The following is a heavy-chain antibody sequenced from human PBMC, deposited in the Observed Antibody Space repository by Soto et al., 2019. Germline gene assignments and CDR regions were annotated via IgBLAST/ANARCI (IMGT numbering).Heavy chain of an antibody. CDR2: IVPNVGTA. D-gene: IGHD3-3*01. Sequence: QVQLVQAGPAVKKPGSSVKVSCKTSGGTLSSFITYPITWVRQAPGQGPEWMGGIVPNVGTANYAPRSQGRVTITADKATGTSYMELNNLRSADTALYYCARRDTSGFLGYFDTWGQ. J-gene: IGHJ4*02. V-gene: IGHV1-69*06. CDR1: GGTLSSFITYP. CDR3: ARRDTSGFLGYFDT.